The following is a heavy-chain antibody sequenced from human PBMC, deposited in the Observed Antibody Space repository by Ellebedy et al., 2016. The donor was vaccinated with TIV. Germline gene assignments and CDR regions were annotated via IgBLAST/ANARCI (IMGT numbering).Heavy chain of an antibody. CDR1: GFTFTTYG. CDR3: ARDFWRKPMLGTSMDY. D-gene: IGHD3-10*02. V-gene: IGHV3-30-3*01. CDR2: ISYDGTNK. Sequence: PGGSLRLSCIASGFTFTTYGLHWVRQAPGRRLEWVAFISYDGTNKYYADSVKGRFTISRDDSKNTLSLQMSSLSTEDTAVYFCARDFWRKPMLGTSMDYWGQGTLVTVSS. J-gene: IGHJ4*02.